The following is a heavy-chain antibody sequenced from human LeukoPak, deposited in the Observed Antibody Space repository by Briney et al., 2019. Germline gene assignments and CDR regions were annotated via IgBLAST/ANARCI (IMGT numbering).Heavy chain of an antibody. CDR1: GYSISSGYY. D-gene: IGHD5-12*01. J-gene: IGHJ6*03. CDR2: IYHSGST. Sequence: SETLSLTCAVSGYSISSGYYWGWSRPPPGKGLEWIGNIYHSGSTYYNPSLKSRVTISVDTSKNQFSLKLSSVTAADTAMYYCARAGEGGYSGYDYYYHYYMDVWGKGTTVTVSS. V-gene: IGHV4-38-2*01. CDR3: ARAGEGGYSGYDYYYHYYMDV.